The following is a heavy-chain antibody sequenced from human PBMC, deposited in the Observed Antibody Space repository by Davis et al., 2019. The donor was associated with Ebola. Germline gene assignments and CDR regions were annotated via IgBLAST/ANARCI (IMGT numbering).Heavy chain of an antibody. V-gene: IGHV3-30-3*01. CDR2: ISYDGSNK. Sequence: GESLKISCAASGFTFSSYAMHWVRQAPGKGLEWVAVISYDGSNKYYADSVKGRFTISRDNAKNSLYLQMNSLRAEDTAVYYCARKTTFAYWGQGTLVTVSS. CDR3: ARKTTFAY. J-gene: IGHJ4*02. D-gene: IGHD1-1*01. CDR1: GFTFSSYA.